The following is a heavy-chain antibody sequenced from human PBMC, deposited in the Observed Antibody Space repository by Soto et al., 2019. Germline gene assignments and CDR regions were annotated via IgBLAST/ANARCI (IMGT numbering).Heavy chain of an antibody. CDR3: ARTLYYYDSSGTKLHYYGMDV. CDR2: IDPSDSYT. J-gene: IGHJ6*02. D-gene: IGHD3-22*01. V-gene: IGHV5-10-1*01. Sequence: PGESLKISCKGSGYSFTSYWISWVRQMPGKGLEWMGRIDPSDSYTNYSPSFQGHVTISADKSISTAYLQWSSLKASDTAMYYCARTLYYYDSSGTKLHYYGMDVWGQGTTVTVSS. CDR1: GYSFTSYW.